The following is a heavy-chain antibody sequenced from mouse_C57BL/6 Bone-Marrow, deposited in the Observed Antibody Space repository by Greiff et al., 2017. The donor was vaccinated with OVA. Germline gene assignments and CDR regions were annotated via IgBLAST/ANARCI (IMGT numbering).Heavy chain of an antibody. CDR2: IYPRDGST. Sequence: QVQLQQSGPELVKPGASVKLSCKASGYTFTSYDINWVKQRPGQGLEWIGWIYPRDGSTKYNEKFKGKATLTVDPSSSTAYMELHSLTSKDSAVYFCASDYGSSYENYFDYWGQGTTLTVSS. CDR3: ASDYGSSYENYFDY. V-gene: IGHV1-85*01. CDR1: GYTFTSYD. D-gene: IGHD1-1*01. J-gene: IGHJ2*01.